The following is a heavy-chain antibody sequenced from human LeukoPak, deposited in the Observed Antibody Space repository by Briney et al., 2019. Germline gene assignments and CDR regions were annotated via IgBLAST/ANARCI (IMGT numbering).Heavy chain of an antibody. CDR3: ARARIAAAGGSTFDY. J-gene: IGHJ4*02. D-gene: IGHD6-13*01. CDR2: ISAYNGNT. CDR1: GYTFTSYG. Sequence: ASVKVSCKASGYTFTSYGISWVRQAPGQGLEWMGWISAYNGNTNYAQKLQGRVTMTTDTSTSTAYMELRSLRSDDTAVYYCARARIAAAGGSTFDYWGQGTLVTVSS. V-gene: IGHV1-18*01.